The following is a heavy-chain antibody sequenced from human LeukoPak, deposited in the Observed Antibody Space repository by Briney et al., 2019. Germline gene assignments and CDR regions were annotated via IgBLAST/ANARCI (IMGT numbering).Heavy chain of an antibody. V-gene: IGHV4-59*01. CDR3: ARSGGYSSSWSL. D-gene: IGHD6-13*01. CDR2: ISNRGIT. CDR1: GGSISTYY. J-gene: IGHJ4*02. Sequence: SETLSLTCTVSGGSISTYYWNWIRQPPGKGLEWIGDISNRGITTYNPSLKSRVTISVDSPKNQFSLKLSSVTAADTAVYYCARSGGYSSSWSLWGQGTLVTVSS.